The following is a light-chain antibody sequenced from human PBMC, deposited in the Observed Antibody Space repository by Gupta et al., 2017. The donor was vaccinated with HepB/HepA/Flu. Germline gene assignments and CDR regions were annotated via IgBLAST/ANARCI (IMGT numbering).Light chain of an antibody. CDR1: QYVNIY. CDR2: DAS. Sequence: EIVLTQSPGTLSLSPGERATLSCRASQYVNIYLAWYQQKPGQAPRLLIYDASNRATGIPARFSGSGSGTDFTLTISSLDPEDFAVYYCQQRRSWPITFGQGTLMEIK. J-gene: IGKJ5*01. V-gene: IGKV3-11*01. CDR3: QQRRSWPIT.